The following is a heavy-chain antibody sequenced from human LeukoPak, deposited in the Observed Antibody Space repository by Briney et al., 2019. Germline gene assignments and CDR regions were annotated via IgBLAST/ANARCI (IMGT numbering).Heavy chain of an antibody. CDR1: GITFSNYA. J-gene: IGHJ4*02. CDR3: AGRPTGYSSGYIH. V-gene: IGHV3-23*01. CDR2: ISGSAHKI. D-gene: IGHD5-18*01. Sequence: GGSLRLSCVASGITFSNYAVSWVRQAPEKGLDWVSVISGSAHKIRYADSVKGRFTISRDNSENIVYSQMNNLRVEDTAVYYCAGRPTGYSSGYIHWGQGTLVTVSS.